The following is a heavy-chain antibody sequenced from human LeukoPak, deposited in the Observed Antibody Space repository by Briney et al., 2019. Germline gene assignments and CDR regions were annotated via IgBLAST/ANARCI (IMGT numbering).Heavy chain of an antibody. V-gene: IGHV5-51*01. D-gene: IGHD3-9*01. Sequence: GESLKISCKGSGYSFTSYWIGWVRQMPGKGLEWMGIIYPGDSDTRYSPSFQGQVTISADKSISTACLQWSSLKASDTAMDYCARRVCSIFSPNLFGPWGQGNLVTVSS. CDR1: GYSFTSYW. J-gene: IGHJ5*02. CDR3: ARRVCSIFSPNLFGP. CDR2: IYPGDSDT.